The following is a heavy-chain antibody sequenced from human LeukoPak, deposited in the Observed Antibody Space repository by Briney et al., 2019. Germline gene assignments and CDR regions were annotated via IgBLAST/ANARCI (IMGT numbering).Heavy chain of an antibody. CDR3: ARGVRIAVAGYIDY. CDR2: IRYDGSII. CDR1: GFTFSSYG. Sequence: GGSLRLSCAASGFTFSSYGMHWVRQAPGKGLEWVAFIRYDGSIIYYTDSVKGRFTISRDNSKNTLYLQMNSLRAEDTAVYYCARGVRIAVAGYIDYWGQGTLVTVSS. D-gene: IGHD6-19*01. J-gene: IGHJ4*02. V-gene: IGHV3-30*02.